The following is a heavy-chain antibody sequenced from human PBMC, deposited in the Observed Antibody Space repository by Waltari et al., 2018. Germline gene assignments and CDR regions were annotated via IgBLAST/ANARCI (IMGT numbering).Heavy chain of an antibody. Sequence: QVQLQESGPGLVKPSGTLSLTCAVSGGSISSSNWWSSVRQPPGKGLEWIGEIYHSGSTNYNPSLKSRVTISVDKSKNQFSLKLSSVTAADTAVYYCARENYGDLTTYYYGMDVWGQGTTVTVSS. J-gene: IGHJ6*02. CDR2: IYHSGST. CDR3: ARENYGDLTTYYYGMDV. V-gene: IGHV4-4*02. D-gene: IGHD4-17*01. CDR1: GGSISSSNW.